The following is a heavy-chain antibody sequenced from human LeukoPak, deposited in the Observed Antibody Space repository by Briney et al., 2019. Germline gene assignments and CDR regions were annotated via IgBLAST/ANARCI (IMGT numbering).Heavy chain of an antibody. V-gene: IGHV3-23*01. D-gene: IGHD2/OR15-2a*01. CDR3: AKKDKPYYSSEYYFDY. Sequence: SGXXXXXYAMSWVRQAPGKGLEWVSAISGSGGSTYYADSVKGRFTISRDNSKNTLYLQMNSLRAEDTAVYYCAKKDKPYYSSEYYFDYWGQGTLVTVSS. J-gene: IGHJ4*02. CDR1: GXXXXXYA. CDR2: ISGSGGST.